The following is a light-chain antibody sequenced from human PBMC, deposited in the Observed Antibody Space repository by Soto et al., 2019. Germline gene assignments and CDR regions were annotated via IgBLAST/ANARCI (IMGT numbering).Light chain of an antibody. V-gene: IGKV3-15*01. CDR1: QSVSSN. CDR3: QQYNNWPLL. Sequence: EIVMTQSPATLSVSPRERATLSCRASQSVSSNLAWYQQKPGQAPRLLIYGASTRATGIPARFSGSGSGTEFTLTISSLQSEDFAVYYCQQYNNWPLLFGGGTKVDIK. J-gene: IGKJ4*01. CDR2: GAS.